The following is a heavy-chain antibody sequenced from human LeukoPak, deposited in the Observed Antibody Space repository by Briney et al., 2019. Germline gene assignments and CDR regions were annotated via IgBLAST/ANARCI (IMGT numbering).Heavy chain of an antibody. CDR2: INHSGYT. Sequence: SETLSLTCAVSGVSFNDYYWSWVRQTPGKGLEWIGEINHSGYTNDSPSLKSRVTLSIDTSRKQFSLNLRSVTVADTGIYYCTRMTAGHDYWGQGTLDTVSS. V-gene: IGHV4-34*01. CDR3: TRMTAGHDY. J-gene: IGHJ4*02. CDR1: GVSFNDYY. D-gene: IGHD2-21*02.